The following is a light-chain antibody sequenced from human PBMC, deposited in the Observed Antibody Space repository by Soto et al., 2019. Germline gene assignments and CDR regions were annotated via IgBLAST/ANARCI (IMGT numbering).Light chain of an antibody. CDR1: SSDVGSYNL. Sequence: QSALTQPASVSGSPGQSITISCTGTSSDVGSYNLVSWYQQHPGKAPKLMIYEVSKRPSGVSNRFSGSKSGNTASLTISGLQAEDEADYYCFSYAGSRVVFGVETKVTVL. V-gene: IGLV2-23*02. J-gene: IGLJ2*01. CDR2: EVS. CDR3: FSYAGSRVV.